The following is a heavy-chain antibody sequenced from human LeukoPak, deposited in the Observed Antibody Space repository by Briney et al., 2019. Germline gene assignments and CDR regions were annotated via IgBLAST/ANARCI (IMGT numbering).Heavy chain of an antibody. J-gene: IGHJ4*02. CDR1: GYTFTSYG. V-gene: IGHV1-18*01. CDR3: ARDLLGSYYDSSGPRVDY. CDR2: ISAYNGNT. D-gene: IGHD3-22*01. Sequence: GASVKVSCKASGYTFTSYGISWVRQAPGQGLEWMGWISAYNGNTNYAQKLQGRVTMTTDTSTSTAYMELRSLRSDDTAVYYCARDLLGSYYDSSGPRVDYWGQGTLVTVSS.